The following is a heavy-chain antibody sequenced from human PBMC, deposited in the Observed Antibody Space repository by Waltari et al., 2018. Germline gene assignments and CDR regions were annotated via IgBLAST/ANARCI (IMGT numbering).Heavy chain of an antibody. V-gene: IGHV4-4*07. Sequence: QVQLQESGPGLVKPSETLSLPCTVSGGSISSYYWSWIRPPAGKGLEWIGRIYTSGSTNYNPSLKSRVTMSVDTSKNQFSLKLSSVTAADTAVYYCARDLGVPAADNWFDPWGQGTLVTVSS. J-gene: IGHJ5*02. D-gene: IGHD2-2*01. CDR1: GGSISSYY. CDR2: IYTSGST. CDR3: ARDLGVPAADNWFDP.